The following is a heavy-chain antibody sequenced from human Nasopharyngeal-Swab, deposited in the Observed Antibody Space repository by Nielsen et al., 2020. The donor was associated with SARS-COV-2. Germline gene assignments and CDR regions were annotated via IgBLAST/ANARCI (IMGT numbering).Heavy chain of an antibody. V-gene: IGHV3-21*01. CDR1: GFTFNNYN. D-gene: IGHD3-3*01. J-gene: IGHJ6*02. Sequence: GGSLRLSCAASGFTFNNYNFNWVRQAPGKGLEWVSSISSSSSYIYYADSVKGRFTISRDNAKNSLYLQMNSLRAEDTAVYYCARDGLDYDFWRAYFMGVWGQGTTVTVSS. CDR2: ISSSSSYI. CDR3: ARDGLDYDFWRAYFMGV.